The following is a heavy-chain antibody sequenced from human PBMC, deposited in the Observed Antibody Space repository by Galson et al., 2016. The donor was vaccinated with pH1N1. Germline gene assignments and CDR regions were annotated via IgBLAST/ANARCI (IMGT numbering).Heavy chain of an antibody. CDR2: TYYRSKWYN. CDR3: ARDGIAAAGIRRDQYYFDY. V-gene: IGHV6-1*01. CDR1: GDSVSSNSAA. J-gene: IGHJ4*02. Sequence: CAIPGDSVSSNSAAWNWIRQSPSRGLEWLGRTYYRSKWYNDYAVSVKSRITINPDTSKNQFSLQLNSVTPEDTAVYYCARDGIAAAGIRRDQYYFDYWGQGTLVTVSS. D-gene: IGHD6-13*01.